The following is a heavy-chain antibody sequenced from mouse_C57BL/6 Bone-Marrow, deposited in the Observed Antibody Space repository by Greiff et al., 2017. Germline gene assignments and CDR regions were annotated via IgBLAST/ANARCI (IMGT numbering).Heavy chain of an antibody. CDR3: TGEAAWFAY. J-gene: IGHJ3*01. Sequence: VQLQQSGTVLARPGASVKMSCKTSGYTFTSYWMHWVKQRPGQGLEWIGAIYPGNSDTSYNQKFKGKAKLTAATTASKAYMELSSLTNEDSAVYYCTGEAAWFAYWGQGTLVTVSA. CDR2: IYPGNSDT. CDR1: GYTFTSYW. V-gene: IGHV1-5*01.